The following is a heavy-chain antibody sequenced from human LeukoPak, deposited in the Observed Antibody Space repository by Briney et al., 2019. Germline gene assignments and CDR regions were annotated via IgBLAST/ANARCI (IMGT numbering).Heavy chain of an antibody. Sequence: ASVTVSCKPSVYRASVDSFLGDTITWLRPAAGQGLEWMGWINPGSGGTRFQQKIHGRVTMTRDTSVNTVYMEVRSLTSDHTAVYYCARVSVAAGSEFESGGQGTLVTVSS. J-gene: IGHJ4*02. CDR3: ARVSVAAGSEFES. D-gene: IGHD1-1*01. CDR1: VYRASVDSFLGDT. V-gene: IGHV1-2*02. CDR2: INPGSGGT.